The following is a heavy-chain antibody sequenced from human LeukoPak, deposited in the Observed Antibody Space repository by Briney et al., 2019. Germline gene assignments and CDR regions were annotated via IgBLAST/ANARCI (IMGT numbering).Heavy chain of an antibody. Sequence: ASVKVSCKASGYTFTNYTMKWVRQAPGQGLEWMGWINTNTGNPTYAQGFTGRFVFSLDTSVSTAYLQISSLKAEDTAVYYCARPKLRWSAYYYMDVWGKGTTVTVSS. CDR3: ARPKLRWSAYYYMDV. J-gene: IGHJ6*03. CDR1: GYTFTNYT. CDR2: INTNTGNP. V-gene: IGHV7-4-1*02. D-gene: IGHD4-23*01.